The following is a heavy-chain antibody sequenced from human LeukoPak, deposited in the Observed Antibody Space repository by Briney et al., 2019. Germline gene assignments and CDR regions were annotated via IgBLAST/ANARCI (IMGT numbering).Heavy chain of an antibody. J-gene: IGHJ5*02. CDR2: ISAYNGNT. Sequence: ASVKVSCKASGYTFTSYGISWVRQAPGQGLEWMGWISAYNGNTNYAQKLQGRVTMTTDTSTSTAYMELRSLRSDDTAVYYRARGWQQLVRGWFDPWSQGTLVTVSS. CDR1: GYTFTSYG. D-gene: IGHD6-13*01. CDR3: ARGWQQLVRGWFDP. V-gene: IGHV1-18*01.